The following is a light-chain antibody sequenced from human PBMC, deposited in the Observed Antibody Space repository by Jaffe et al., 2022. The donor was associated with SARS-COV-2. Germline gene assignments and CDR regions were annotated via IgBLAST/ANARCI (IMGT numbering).Light chain of an antibody. Sequence: EIVLTQSPGTLALSPGERATLSCRASQSVSSSYFAWYQHKPGQAPRLLIYGASSRATGIPDRFSGSGSGTDFTLTISRVEPEDFAVYYCHQYSASPLTFGGGTRVDIK. CDR1: QSVSSSY. CDR3: HQYSASPLT. J-gene: IGKJ4*01. CDR2: GAS. V-gene: IGKV3-20*01.